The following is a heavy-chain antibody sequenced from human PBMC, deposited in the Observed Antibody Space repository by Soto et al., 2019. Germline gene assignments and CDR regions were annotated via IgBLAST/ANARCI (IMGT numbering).Heavy chain of an antibody. CDR3: ARSSPLDLYCSSTSCYHYFDY. CDR1: GGTFSSYA. Sequence: QVQLVQSGAEVKKPGSSVKVSCKASGGTFSSYAISWVRQAPGQGLEWMGGIIPIFGTANYAQKFQGRVTITADESTSTAYMELSSLRSEDTAVYYCARSSPLDLYCSSTSCYHYFDYWGQGTXVTVSS. CDR2: IIPIFGTA. V-gene: IGHV1-69*01. J-gene: IGHJ4*02. D-gene: IGHD2-2*01.